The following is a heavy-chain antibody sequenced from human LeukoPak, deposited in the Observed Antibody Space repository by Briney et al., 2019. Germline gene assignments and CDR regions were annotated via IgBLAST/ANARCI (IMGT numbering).Heavy chain of an antibody. CDR1: GYIFTNYW. D-gene: IGHD6-13*01. J-gene: IGHJ4*02. CDR2: IWPGDSDT. CDR3: ARLHNNNWYRNEY. Sequence: TGESLKISCKGSGYIFTNYWIGWVRQMPGKGLEWMGIIWPGDSDTRYSPPFQGRVTLSVDKSITTAYLQWSSLKASDTAIYYCARLHNNNWYRNEYWGQGTLVTVSS. V-gene: IGHV5-51*01.